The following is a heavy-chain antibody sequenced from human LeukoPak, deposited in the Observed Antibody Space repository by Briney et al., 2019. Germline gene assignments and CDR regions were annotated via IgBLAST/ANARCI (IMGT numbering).Heavy chain of an antibody. CDR1: GYTFTSYG. D-gene: IGHD3-16*01. Sequence: SVKVSCKASGYTFTSYGISWVRQAPGQGLEWMGRIIPILGIANYAQKFQGRVTITADKSTSTAYMELSSLRSEDTAVYYCARLGRSYYYGMDVWGQGTTVTVSS. J-gene: IGHJ6*02. CDR3: ARLGRSYYYGMDV. CDR2: IIPILGIA. V-gene: IGHV1-69*04.